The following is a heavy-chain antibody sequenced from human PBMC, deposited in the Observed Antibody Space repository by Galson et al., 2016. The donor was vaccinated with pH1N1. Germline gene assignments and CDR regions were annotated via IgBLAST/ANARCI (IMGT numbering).Heavy chain of an antibody. J-gene: IGHJ3*02. V-gene: IGHV1-18*01. D-gene: IGHD3-10*01. Sequence: SVKVSCKASGYTFINYGIAWVRQAPGLGPEWMGWFSAYDGHTDYTQNFQGRVAMTIDTSTSTANMELRSLRSDDTAVYYCARDRGVFDIWGQGTRVTVSS. CDR3: ARDRGVFDI. CDR1: GYTFINYG. CDR2: FSAYDGHT.